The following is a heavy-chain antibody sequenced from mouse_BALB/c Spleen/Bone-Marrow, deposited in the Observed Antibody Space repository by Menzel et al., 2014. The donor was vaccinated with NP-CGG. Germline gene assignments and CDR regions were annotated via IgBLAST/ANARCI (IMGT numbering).Heavy chain of an antibody. V-gene: IGHV1-5*01. CDR3: TLAYFGQGDWFFDV. CDR2: IYPGNSDT. J-gene: IGHJ1*01. CDR1: DYTFTSYR. Sequence: VQLQQSGTVLARPGASVKMSCKASDYTFTSYRMHWLKQRPGQGLEWTGAIYPGNSDTSYNQKFKGKAELTAVTSTSTAYMDLSSLTNEDSAVYYCTLAYFGQGDWFFDVWGAGTTVTVSS. D-gene: IGHD2-10*01.